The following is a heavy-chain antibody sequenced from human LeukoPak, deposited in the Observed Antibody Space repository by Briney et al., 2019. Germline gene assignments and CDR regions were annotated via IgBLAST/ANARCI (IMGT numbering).Heavy chain of an antibody. V-gene: IGHV1-69*13. Sequence: SVKVSCKASRDTFRRYAISWVRQAPGQGLEWMGGIIPIFGTTNYAQKFQGRVTITADESTSIAYMELSSLRSEDTAVYYCARSYQLLTTFYFDYWGQGTLVTVSS. CDR2: IIPIFGTT. CDR1: RDTFRRYA. CDR3: ARSYQLLTTFYFDY. J-gene: IGHJ4*02. D-gene: IGHD2-2*01.